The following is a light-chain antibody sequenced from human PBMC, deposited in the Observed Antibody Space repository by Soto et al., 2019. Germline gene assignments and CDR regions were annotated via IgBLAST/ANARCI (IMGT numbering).Light chain of an antibody. CDR3: QQYGSAPFN. V-gene: IGKV3-20*01. J-gene: IGKJ3*01. Sequence: EIVWYQSPGTRCLGQEGRSTLSWRPSQSLSNNIYLAWYQQKPGQAPRLLIYGASSRATGIPDRISGSGSGTDFTLTISRLEPEDFAVYYCQQYGSAPFNFGPGTKVDIK. CDR1: QSLSNNIY. CDR2: GAS.